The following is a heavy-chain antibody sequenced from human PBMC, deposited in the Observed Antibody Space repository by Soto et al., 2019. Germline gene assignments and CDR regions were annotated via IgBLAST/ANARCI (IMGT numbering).Heavy chain of an antibody. CDR1: GFTFSDYY. CDR3: ARDAGSGDHDSGYHYAFDY. J-gene: IGHJ4*02. CDR2: FSNSGSTM. Sequence: GGSLRLSCGASGFTFSDYYMIWIGQAPGKGLEWVSYFSNSGSTMFYADSVKGRFTISRDNAKNSVYLHMHSLRAEDTAVYYCARDAGSGDHDSGYHYAFDYWGQGTLVTVSS. V-gene: IGHV3-11*01. D-gene: IGHD3-22*01.